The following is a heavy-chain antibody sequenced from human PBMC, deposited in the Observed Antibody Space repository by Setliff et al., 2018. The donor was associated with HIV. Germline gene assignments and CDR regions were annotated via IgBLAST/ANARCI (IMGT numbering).Heavy chain of an antibody. V-gene: IGHV3-15*01. CDR2: IKTKTDGETT. J-gene: IGHJ4*02. CDR3: ARETMYDSRGYLSHYFDY. D-gene: IGHD3-22*01. Sequence: GESLKISCAASGFTFSNAYMTWVRQAPGKGLEWVGQIKTKTDGETTDYAAPVEGRFTISRDNSKNTLYLQMNSLRVEDTAVYYCARETMYDSRGYLSHYFDYWGQGTPVTVSS. CDR1: GFTFSNAY.